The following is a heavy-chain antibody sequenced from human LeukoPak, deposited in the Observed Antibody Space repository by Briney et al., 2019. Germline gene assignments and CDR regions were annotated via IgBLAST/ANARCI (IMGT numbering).Heavy chain of an antibody. CDR2: ISGSGGST. V-gene: IGHV3-23*01. CDR3: AKDLSGEAGFDY. Sequence: GGSLGLSCAASGFTFSSYAMSWVRQAPGKGLEWVSDISGSGGSTYYADSVKGRFTISRDNSKNTLYLQMNSLRAEDTAVYYCAKDLSGEAGFDYWGQGTLVTVSS. D-gene: IGHD3-16*01. CDR1: GFTFSSYA. J-gene: IGHJ4*02.